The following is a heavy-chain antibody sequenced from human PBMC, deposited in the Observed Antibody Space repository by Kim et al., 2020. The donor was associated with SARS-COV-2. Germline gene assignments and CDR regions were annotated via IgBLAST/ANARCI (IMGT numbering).Heavy chain of an antibody. CDR3: ASARIPYDSSGYYS. CDR2: IYYSGST. J-gene: IGHJ4*02. D-gene: IGHD3-22*01. CDR1: GGSISSYY. V-gene: IGHV4-59*13. Sequence: SETMSLTCTVSGGSISSYYWSWIRQPPGKGLEWIGYIYYSGSTNYNPSLKSRVTISVDTSKNQFSLKLSSVTAADTAVYYCASARIPYDSSGYYSWGQGTLVTVSS.